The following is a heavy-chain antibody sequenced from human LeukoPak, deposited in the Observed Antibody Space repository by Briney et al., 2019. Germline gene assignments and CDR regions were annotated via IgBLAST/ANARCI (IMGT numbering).Heavy chain of an antibody. J-gene: IGHJ6*02. CDR3: ASCPTVTTNYYGMDV. CDR1: GGSISSGGYY. CDR2: IYYSGST. D-gene: IGHD4-17*01. V-gene: IGHV4-31*03. Sequence: SETLSLTCTVSGGSISSGGYYWSWIRQHPGKGLEWIGYIYYSGSTYYNPSLKSRVTTSVDTSKNQFSLKLSSVTAADTAVYYCASCPTVTTNYYGMDVWGQGTTVTVSS.